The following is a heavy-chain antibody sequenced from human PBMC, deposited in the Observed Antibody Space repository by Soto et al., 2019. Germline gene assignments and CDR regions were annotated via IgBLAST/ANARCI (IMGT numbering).Heavy chain of an antibody. V-gene: IGHV4-31*03. CDR3: ARCYGSGSYDNWFDP. CDR2: IYYSGST. D-gene: IGHD3-10*01. Sequence: SETLSLTCTVSGGSISSGGYYWSWIRQHPGKGLEWIGYIYYSGSTYYNPSLKGRVTISVDTSKNQFSLKLSSVTAADTAVYYCARCYGSGSYDNWFDPWGQGTLVTVSS. J-gene: IGHJ5*02. CDR1: GGSISSGGYY.